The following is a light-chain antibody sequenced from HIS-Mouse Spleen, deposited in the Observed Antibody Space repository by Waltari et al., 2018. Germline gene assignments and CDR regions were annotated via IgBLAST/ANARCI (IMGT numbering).Light chain of an antibody. CDR2: DAS. V-gene: IGKV3-11*01. Sequence: EIVLTQSPATLSLSPGERATLSRRASHSVSSYFAWYHQKPGQAPRLLIYDASNRATGIPARFSGSGSGTDFTLTISSLEPEDFAVYYCQQRSNWPALTFGGGTKVEIK. J-gene: IGKJ4*01. CDR3: QQRSNWPALT. CDR1: HSVSSY.